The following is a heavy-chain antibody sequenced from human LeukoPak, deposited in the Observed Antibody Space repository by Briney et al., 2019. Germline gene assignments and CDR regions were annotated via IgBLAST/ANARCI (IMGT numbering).Heavy chain of an antibody. D-gene: IGHD6-19*01. CDR1: GYTFTSYD. CDR3: ARARGWGGDY. V-gene: IGHV1-8*01. CDR2: MNPNSGNT. Sequence: ASVKVSCKASGYTFTSYDINWVRQATGQGLEWMGWMNPNSGNTGYAQKFQGRVTMTRDTSTSTVYMELSSLRSEDTAVYYCARARGWGGDYWDQGTLVTVSS. J-gene: IGHJ4*02.